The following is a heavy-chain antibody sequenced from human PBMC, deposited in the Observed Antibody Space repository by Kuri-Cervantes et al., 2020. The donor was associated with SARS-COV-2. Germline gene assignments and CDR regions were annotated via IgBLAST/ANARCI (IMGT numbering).Heavy chain of an antibody. V-gene: IGHV4-59*04. J-gene: IGHJ5*02. Sequence: ESLKISCAASGFTFSSYSMNWVRQAPGKGLEWIGYIYHSGSTYYNPSLKSRVTISVDRSKNQFSLKLSSVTAADTAVYYCARQMMSSITIFGVVITRNWFDPWGQGTLVTVSS. CDR3: ARQMMSSITIFGVVITRNWFDP. CDR2: IYHSGST. CDR1: GFTFSSYS. D-gene: IGHD3-3*01.